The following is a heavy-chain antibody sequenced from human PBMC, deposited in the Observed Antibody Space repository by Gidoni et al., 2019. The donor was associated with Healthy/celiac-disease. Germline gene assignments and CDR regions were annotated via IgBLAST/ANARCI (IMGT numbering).Heavy chain of an antibody. CDR2: IRSKAYGGTT. Sequence: EVQQVESGGGLVQPRRSLRLSCTASELTFGDYAMSWFRQAPGNGLEWVGFIRSKAYGGTTEYAASVKGRFTISRDDSKSIAYLQMNSLKTEDTAVYYCTRDAMVLGFDYWGQGTLVTVSS. J-gene: IGHJ4*02. D-gene: IGHD2-8*01. CDR1: ELTFGDYA. CDR3: TRDAMVLGFDY. V-gene: IGHV3-49*03.